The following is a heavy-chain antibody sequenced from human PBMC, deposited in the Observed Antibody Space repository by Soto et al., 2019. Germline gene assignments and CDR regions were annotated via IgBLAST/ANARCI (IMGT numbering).Heavy chain of an antibody. Sequence: GGSLRLSGAASGFTFSNAWMNGVRQAPGKGLEWVGRIKSKTDGGTTDYAAPVKGRFTISRDDSKNTLYLQMNSLKTEDTAVYYCTTDWNVTGERYYFDYWGQGTLVTVSS. J-gene: IGHJ4*02. CDR2: IKSKTDGGTT. V-gene: IGHV3-15*07. CDR3: TTDWNVTGERYYFDY. D-gene: IGHD1-1*01. CDR1: GFTFSNAW.